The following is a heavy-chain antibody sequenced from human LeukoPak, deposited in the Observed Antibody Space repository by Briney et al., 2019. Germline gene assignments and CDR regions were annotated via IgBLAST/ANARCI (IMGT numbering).Heavy chain of an antibody. CDR2: IIPIFGTA. J-gene: IGHJ3*02. D-gene: IGHD6-13*01. CDR3: ASTPIAAAGTNAFDI. V-gene: IGHV1-69*13. CDR1: GGTFSSYA. Sequence: ASVKVSCKASGGTFSSYAISWVRQAPGQGLEWMGGIIPIFGTANYAQKFQGRVTVTADESTSTAYMELSSLRSEDTAVYYCASTPIAAAGTNAFDIWGQGTMVTVSS.